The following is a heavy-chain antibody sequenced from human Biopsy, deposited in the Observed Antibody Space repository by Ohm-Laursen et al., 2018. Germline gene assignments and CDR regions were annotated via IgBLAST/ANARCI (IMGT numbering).Heavy chain of an antibody. CDR2: VSWNSGTI. CDR3: AKACCSGSYYDGFDV. Sequence: SLRLSCSASGFNFNNFAMHWVRQTPVRGLEWVAGVSWNSGTIGYADSVKGRFTISRDDAKNSLHLQMDSLRPEDTALYYCAKACCSGSYYDGFDVWGQGTVVTVSS. J-gene: IGHJ3*01. CDR1: GFNFNNFA. D-gene: IGHD1-26*01. V-gene: IGHV3-9*01.